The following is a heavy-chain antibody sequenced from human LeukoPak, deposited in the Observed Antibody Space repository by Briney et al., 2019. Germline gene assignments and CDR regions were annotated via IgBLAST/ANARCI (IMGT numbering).Heavy chain of an antibody. D-gene: IGHD3-10*01. Sequence: GGSLRLSCAASGFTFSSNSMTWVRQTPGKGLEWVSGISGSGDSTYYADSVKGRFTISRDNSRNTLYLQMSSLRAEDTAVYYCAKWSGFGDDWGQGTVVTVSS. CDR3: AKWSGFGDD. CDR1: GFTFSSNS. CDR2: ISGSGDST. V-gene: IGHV3-23*01. J-gene: IGHJ4*02.